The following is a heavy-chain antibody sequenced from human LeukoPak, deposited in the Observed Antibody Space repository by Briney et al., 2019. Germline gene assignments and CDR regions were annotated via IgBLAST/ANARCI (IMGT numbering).Heavy chain of an antibody. V-gene: IGHV1-8*01. CDR3: AGVGSSIWQQLVRYYYYDMDV. J-gene: IGHJ6*03. D-gene: IGHD6-13*01. CDR1: GYTFTSYD. Sequence: ASVKVSCKASGYTFTSYDINWVRQATGQGLERMGWMNPNSGNTGYAQKFQGRVTMTRNTSISTAYMELSSLRSEDTAVYYCAGVGSSIWQQLVRYYYYDMDVWGKGTTVTVAS. CDR2: MNPNSGNT.